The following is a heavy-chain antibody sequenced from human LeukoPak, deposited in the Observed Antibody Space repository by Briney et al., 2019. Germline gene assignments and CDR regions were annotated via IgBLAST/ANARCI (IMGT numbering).Heavy chain of an antibody. Sequence: GASVKVSCKASGYTFTSYAMNWVRQAPGQGLEWMGGIIPIFGTANYAQKFQGRVTITADESTSTAYMELSSLRSEDTAVYYCARDGYSSSNTPFDYWGQGTLVTVSS. J-gene: IGHJ4*02. V-gene: IGHV1-69*13. CDR3: ARDGYSSSNTPFDY. D-gene: IGHD6-13*01. CDR1: GYTFTSYA. CDR2: IIPIFGTA.